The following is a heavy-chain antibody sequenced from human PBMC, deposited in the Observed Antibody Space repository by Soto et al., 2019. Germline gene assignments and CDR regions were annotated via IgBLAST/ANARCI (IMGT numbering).Heavy chain of an antibody. V-gene: IGHV3-48*02. Sequence: PGGSLRLSCGASGFTFSSYSMNWVRQAPGKGLEWVSYISSSSSTIYYADSVKGRFTISRDNAKNALYLQMNSLRDEDTGVDYCARDLSSTHFYDCWGQGTLVTVSS. CDR2: ISSSSSTI. CDR3: ARDLSSTHFYDC. CDR1: GFTFSSYS. D-gene: IGHD6-19*01. J-gene: IGHJ4*02.